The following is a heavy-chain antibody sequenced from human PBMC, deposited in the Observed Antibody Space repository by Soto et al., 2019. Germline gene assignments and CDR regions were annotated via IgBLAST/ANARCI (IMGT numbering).Heavy chain of an antibody. CDR2: IIPIFGTA. J-gene: IGHJ6*02. V-gene: IGHV1-69*01. CDR1: GGTFSSYA. D-gene: IGHD3-9*01. CDR3: ASKDDILSYYYYGMDV. Sequence: QVQLVQSGAEVKKPGSSVKVSCKASGGTFSSYAISWVRQAPGQGLEWMGGIIPIFGTANSAQKFQGRVTITADESTSTAYMELSSLRSEDRAVYYCASKDDILSYYYYGMDVWGQGTTVTVSS.